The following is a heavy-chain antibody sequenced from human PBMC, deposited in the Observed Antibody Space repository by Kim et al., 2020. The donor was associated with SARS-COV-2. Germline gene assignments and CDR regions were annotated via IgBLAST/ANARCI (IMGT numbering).Heavy chain of an antibody. CDR2: ISWNSGSI. D-gene: IGHD1-1*01. J-gene: IGHJ4*02. CDR3: AKDNRGGTTFFDY. V-gene: IGHV3-9*01. Sequence: GGSLRLSCAASGFTFDDYAMHWVRQAPGKGLEWVSGISWNSGSIGYADSVKGRFTISRDNAKNSLYLQMNSLRAEDTALYYCAKDNRGGTTFFDYWGQGTLVTVSS. CDR1: GFTFDDYA.